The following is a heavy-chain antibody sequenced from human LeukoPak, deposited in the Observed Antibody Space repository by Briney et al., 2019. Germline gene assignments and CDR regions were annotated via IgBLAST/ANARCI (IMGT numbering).Heavy chain of an antibody. Sequence: PSETLSLTCTVSGGSISSGGYYWSWIRQHPGKGLEWIGYVSYSGSTNYNSTLKSRVTISVDTSKNQFSLKLSSVTAADTAVYYCARGYCSGGTCYRTFFDYWGQGTLVTVSS. V-gene: IGHV4-61*08. CDR1: GGSISSGGYY. J-gene: IGHJ4*02. CDR2: VSYSGST. CDR3: ARGYCSGGTCYRTFFDY. D-gene: IGHD2-15*01.